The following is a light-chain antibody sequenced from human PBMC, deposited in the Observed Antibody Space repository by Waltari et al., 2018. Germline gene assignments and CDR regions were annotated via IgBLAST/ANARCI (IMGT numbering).Light chain of an antibody. CDR2: DAS. J-gene: IGKJ2*01. Sequence: DVQLTQSPSSLSASLGDRVSITCRASQTITAYLNWYQLMPGRAPKLLIYDASHLQTGVPSRFSGSGSGTVFTLTISGLQPEDFATYYCQQSQVANTFGQGTRLDI. V-gene: IGKV1-39*01. CDR3: QQSQVANT. CDR1: QTITAY.